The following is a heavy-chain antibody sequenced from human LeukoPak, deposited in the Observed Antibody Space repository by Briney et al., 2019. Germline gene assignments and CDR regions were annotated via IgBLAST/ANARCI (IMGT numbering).Heavy chain of an antibody. D-gene: IGHD6-6*01. CDR2: ISGSGGST. Sequence: SGGSLRLSCAASGFTFSSYAMSWVRQAPGKGLEWVSAISGSGGSTYYADSVKGRFTISRDNSKNTLYLQMNSLRAEDTAVYYCPKDPNGSSGLFDPWGQGTLVTVSS. V-gene: IGHV3-23*01. J-gene: IGHJ5*02. CDR1: GFTFSSYA. CDR3: PKDPNGSSGLFDP.